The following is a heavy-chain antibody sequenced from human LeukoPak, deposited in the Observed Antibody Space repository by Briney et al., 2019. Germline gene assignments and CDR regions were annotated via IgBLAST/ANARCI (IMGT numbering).Heavy chain of an antibody. V-gene: IGHV3-74*03. J-gene: IGHJ4*02. D-gene: IGHD3-22*01. Sequence: HPGGSLRLSCAASGFTFNNYWMHWVRQAPGKGLVWVSRINSDGTDTTYADSVKGRFTISRDNAQDTVYLQMNGLRTEDTAVYYCARASGTDGSGYVQVDYWGQGTLVTVSS. CDR1: GFTFNNYW. CDR3: ARASGTDGSGYVQVDY. CDR2: INSDGTDT.